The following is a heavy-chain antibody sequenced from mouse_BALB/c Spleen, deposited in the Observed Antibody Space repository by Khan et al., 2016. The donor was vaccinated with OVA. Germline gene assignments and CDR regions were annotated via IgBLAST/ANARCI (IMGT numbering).Heavy chain of an antibody. CDR2: IYPGDGTT. J-gene: IGHJ4*01. Sequence: QVQLKESGPELVKPGALVKISCKASGYTFTAYDINWVKQRPGQGLEWIGWIYPGDGTTEYNENFKGKATLTADTSSNTAYMQLSSLTSEKSAVYFCAREGLRGVGMDYWGQGTSFSVSS. CDR3: AREGLRGVGMDY. V-gene: IGHV1S56*01. CDR1: GYTFTAYD. D-gene: IGHD1-1*01.